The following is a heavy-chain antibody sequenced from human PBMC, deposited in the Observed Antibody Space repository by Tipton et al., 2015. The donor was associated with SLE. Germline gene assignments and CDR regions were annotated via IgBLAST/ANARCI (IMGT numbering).Heavy chain of an antibody. V-gene: IGHV4-30-4*01. CDR1: GGSISSGDYY. J-gene: IGHJ3*02. D-gene: IGHD5-18*01. CDR3: ARGLMGIQAFDI. Sequence: TLSLTCSVSGGSISSGDYYWSWIRQPPGRGLEWIGYIYYSGSTYYNPSLKSRVTISVDTSKNQFSLKLSSVTAADTAVYYCARGLMGIQAFDIWGQGTMVTVSS. CDR2: IYYSGST.